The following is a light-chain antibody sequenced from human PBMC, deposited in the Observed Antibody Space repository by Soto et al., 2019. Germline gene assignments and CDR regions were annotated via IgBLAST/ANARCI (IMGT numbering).Light chain of an antibody. V-gene: IGKV1-5*01. CDR3: QQYNPSSRT. CDR1: QSISRW. CDR2: DAS. Sequence: DIQLRPSPPTLSATQGDRVTIACRASQSISRWLAWHQQPPGTAPNLXIYDASTLESGVPSSVSGRGAWPASTRTISSLQPDDVATYSCQQYNPSSRTFGQGTKVDIK. J-gene: IGKJ1*01.